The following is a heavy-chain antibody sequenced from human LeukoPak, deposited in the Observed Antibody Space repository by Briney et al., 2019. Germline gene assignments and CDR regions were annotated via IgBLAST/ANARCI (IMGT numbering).Heavy chain of an antibody. D-gene: IGHD4-17*01. CDR1: GFTVSSNY. V-gene: IGHV3-53*01. Sequence: GGSLRLSGAASGFTVSSNYMSWVRQAPGKGLEWVSVIYSGGSTYYADSVRGRFTISRDNSKNTLYLQMNSLRAEDTAVYYCARGVRLRTVSIYDYWGQGTLVTVSS. CDR3: ARGVRLRTVSIYDY. CDR2: IYSGGST. J-gene: IGHJ4*02.